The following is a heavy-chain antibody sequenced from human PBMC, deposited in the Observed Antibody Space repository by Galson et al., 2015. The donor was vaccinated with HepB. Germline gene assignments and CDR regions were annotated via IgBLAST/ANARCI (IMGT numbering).Heavy chain of an antibody. D-gene: IGHD3-3*01. J-gene: IGHJ4*02. CDR2: ISSSSSTI. CDR1: GFTFSSYS. Sequence: SLRLSCAASGFTFSSYSMNWVRQAPGKGLEWVSYISSSSSTIYYADSVKGRFTISRDNAKNSLYLQMNSLRDEDTAVYYCARDSRGYDFWSGYYPSFDYWGQGTLVTVSS. V-gene: IGHV3-48*02. CDR3: ARDSRGYDFWSGYYPSFDY.